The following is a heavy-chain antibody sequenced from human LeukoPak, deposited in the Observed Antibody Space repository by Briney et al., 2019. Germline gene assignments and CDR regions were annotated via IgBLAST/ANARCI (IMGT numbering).Heavy chain of an antibody. CDR1: GFTFSSYA. CDR2: ISGSGGST. V-gene: IGHV3-23*01. CDR3: AKESSSWYSFDY. Sequence: GGSLRLSCAASGFTFSSYAMSWVRQAPGKGLEWVSAISGSGGSTYYADSVRGRSTISGASSKNTLHLQMNRTRAEDTAVYYCAKESSSWYSFDYWGQGTLVTVSS. D-gene: IGHD6-13*01. J-gene: IGHJ4*02.